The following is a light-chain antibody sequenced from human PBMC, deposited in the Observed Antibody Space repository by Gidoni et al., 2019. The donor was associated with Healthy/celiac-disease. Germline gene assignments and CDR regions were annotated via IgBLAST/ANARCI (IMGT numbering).Light chain of an antibody. CDR3: QAWDSSTVV. J-gene: IGLJ2*01. V-gene: IGLV3-1*01. CDR2: QDS. CDR1: KLGDKY. Sequence: SYEITQPPSVSVSPGQTASIPCSGEKLGDKYACWYQQKPGQSPVLVIYQDSKRPSGIPERFSGSNSGNTATLTISGTQAMDEADYYCQAWDSSTVVFGGGTKLTVL.